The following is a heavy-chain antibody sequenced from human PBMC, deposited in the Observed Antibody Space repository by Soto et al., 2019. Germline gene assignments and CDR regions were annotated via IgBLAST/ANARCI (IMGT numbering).Heavy chain of an antibody. CDR2: IYYSGST. D-gene: IGHD5-12*01. V-gene: IGHV4-39*01. CDR3: ARHSGKMYGGYKDY. CDR1: GGSISSSSYY. J-gene: IGHJ4*02. Sequence: SETLSLTCTVSGGSISSSSYYWGWIRQPPGKGLEWIGSIYYSGSTYYNPSLKSRVTISVDTSRNQFSLKLSSVTAADTAVYYCARHSGKMYGGYKDYWGQGTLVTVSS.